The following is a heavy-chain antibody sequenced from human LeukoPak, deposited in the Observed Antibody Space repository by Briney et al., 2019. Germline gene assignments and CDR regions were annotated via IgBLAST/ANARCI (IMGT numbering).Heavy chain of an antibody. CDR3: AKGGLWFGELALDY. D-gene: IGHD3-10*01. J-gene: IGHJ4*02. Sequence: QAGGSLRLSCLASGFTFSNSWMTWVRQAPGRGLEWVANIKEDGSDKQYVDSVRGRFTISRDNSKNTLYLQMNSLRAEDTAVYYCAKGGLWFGELALDYWGQGTLVTVSS. CDR2: IKEDGSDK. V-gene: IGHV3-7*03. CDR1: GFTFSNSW.